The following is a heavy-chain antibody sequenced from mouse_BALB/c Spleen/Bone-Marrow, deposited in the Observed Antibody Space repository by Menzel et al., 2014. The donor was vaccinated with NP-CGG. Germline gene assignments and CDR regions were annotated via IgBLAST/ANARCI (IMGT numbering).Heavy chain of an antibody. D-gene: IGHD2-14*01. CDR1: GFNIKDTY. CDR3: ASYRYGWYFDV. CDR2: IDPANGNT. J-gene: IGHJ1*01. V-gene: IGHV14-3*02. Sequence: EVQLQQSGAELVKPGASVKLSCTASGFNIKDTYMHWVKQGPEQGLEWIGRIDPANGNTKYDPKFQGKATITADTSSNTAYLHLSSLTSEDTAVYYCASYRYGWYFDVWGAGTTVTVSS.